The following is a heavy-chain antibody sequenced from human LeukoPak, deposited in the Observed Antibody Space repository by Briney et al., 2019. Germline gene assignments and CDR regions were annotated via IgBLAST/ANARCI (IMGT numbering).Heavy chain of an antibody. CDR1: GYTFTSYD. CDR2: MNPNSGNT. V-gene: IGHV1-8*01. D-gene: IGHD3-16*01. Sequence: WASVKVSCKASGYTFTSYDINWVRQATGQGLEWMGWMNPNSGNTGYAQKFQGRVTMTRNTSISTAYMELGSLRSEATAVYSCARAIRFRGPGGYYYYMDVWGKGTTVTVSS. CDR3: ARAIRFRGPGGYYYYMDV. J-gene: IGHJ6*03.